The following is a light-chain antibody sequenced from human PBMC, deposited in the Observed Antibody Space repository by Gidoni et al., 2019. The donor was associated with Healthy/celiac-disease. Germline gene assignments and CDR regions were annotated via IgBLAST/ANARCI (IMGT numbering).Light chain of an antibody. V-gene: IGKV3-20*01. CDR1: QSVSSSY. J-gene: IGKJ3*01. CDR2: GAS. Sequence: EIVLTQSPGTLSLSPGERATLSCRASQSVSSSYLAWYQQKPGQAPRLLSYGASSRATGIPDRFSGSGSGTDFTLTISRLEPEDCAVYYCQQYGSSPRITFGPGTKVDIK. CDR3: QQYGSSPRIT.